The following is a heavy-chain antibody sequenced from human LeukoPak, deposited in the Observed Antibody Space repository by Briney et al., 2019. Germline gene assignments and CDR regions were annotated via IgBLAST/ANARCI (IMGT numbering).Heavy chain of an antibody. J-gene: IGHJ6*02. CDR2: ISYHGSNK. D-gene: IGHD2-2*01. CDR1: GFTFSSYG. Sequence: PGGSLRLSCAASGFTFSSYGMHWVRQAPGKGLEWVAVISYHGSNKYYADSVKGRFIISRDNSKNTLYLQMNSLRAEDTAVYYCAKDNYQLLVGFTYYYYGMDVWGQGTTVTVSS. V-gene: IGHV3-30*18. CDR3: AKDNYQLLVGFTYYYYGMDV.